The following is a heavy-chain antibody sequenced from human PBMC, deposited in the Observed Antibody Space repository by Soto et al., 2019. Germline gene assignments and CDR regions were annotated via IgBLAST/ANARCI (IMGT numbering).Heavy chain of an antibody. CDR2: INPGNGNT. V-gene: IGHV1-3*01. Sequence: QVQLVQSGAEVKKPGASVKVSCKASGYTFTNLGLHWVRQAPGQSLEWMGWINPGNGNTKYSKNYQGRVNITRDTSATTAYMDLSSLRSEDTAVYYCAREEFGTSTSSRNPQKYYYYGMDVWGQGNTVTVTS. D-gene: IGHD6-6*01. J-gene: IGHJ6*02. CDR3: AREEFGTSTSSRNPQKYYYYGMDV. CDR1: GYTFTNLG.